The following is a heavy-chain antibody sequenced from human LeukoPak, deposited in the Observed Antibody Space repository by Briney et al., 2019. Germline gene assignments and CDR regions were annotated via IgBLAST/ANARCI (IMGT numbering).Heavy chain of an antibody. J-gene: IGHJ4*02. Sequence: ASVKVSCKASGYTFTSYDINWVRQATGQGLEWIGWMNPNSGNTGYAQKFQGRVTITRNTSISTAYMELSSLRSEDTAVYYCARAGIAADHYYFDYWGQGTLVTVSS. D-gene: IGHD6-13*01. CDR2: MNPNSGNT. CDR1: GYTFTSYD. CDR3: ARAGIAADHYYFDY. V-gene: IGHV1-8*03.